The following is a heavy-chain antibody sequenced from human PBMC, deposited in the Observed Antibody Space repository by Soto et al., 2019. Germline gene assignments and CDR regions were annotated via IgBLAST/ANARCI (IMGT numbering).Heavy chain of an antibody. CDR3: ARMGLHLGELSRNWFDP. CDR1: CGSITSAHYY. D-gene: IGHD3-16*02. V-gene: IGHV4-31*02. Sequence: SETLSLTCTISCGSITSAHYYWTLIRQFPRKGLDWIAYIYSSGTTHYNPSLKSRATISLDTSNSQFSLEVKSATAADTAVYYCARMGLHLGELSRNWFDPWGQGSLVTVSS. CDR2: IYSSGTT. J-gene: IGHJ5*02.